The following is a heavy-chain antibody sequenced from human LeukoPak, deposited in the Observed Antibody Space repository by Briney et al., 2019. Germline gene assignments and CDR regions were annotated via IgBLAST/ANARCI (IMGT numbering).Heavy chain of an antibody. J-gene: IGHJ2*01. Sequence: ASVMVSCKASGDSITSYAMDRVRQAPGQRLEWMGCSNAGNGNTKYSQKFQGRVTITRDTSASTAYMELSSLRSEDTAVYYCARDRLAEHGYWYFDLWGRGTLVTVSS. CDR2: SNAGNGNT. CDR3: ARDRLAEHGYWYFDL. V-gene: IGHV1-3*01. D-gene: IGHD1/OR15-1a*01. CDR1: GDSITSYA.